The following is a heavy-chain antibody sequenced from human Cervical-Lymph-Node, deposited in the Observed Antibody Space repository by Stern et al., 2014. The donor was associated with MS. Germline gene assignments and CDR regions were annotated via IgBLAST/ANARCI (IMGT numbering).Heavy chain of an antibody. D-gene: IGHD2-15*01. CDR3: ARDIVVLVAATRLLGYGVDV. J-gene: IGHJ6*02. V-gene: IGHV1-18*01. CDR2: INTYNGNT. Sequence: MQLVESGAEVKKPGASVKVSCKASGYTFINYAISWVRQAPGQGLEWMGWINTYNGNTNSAQNLQDRVTLTTDTSTSNNYMELTSLRSDDTAIYFCARDIVVLVAATRLLGYGVDVWGQGTTVTVSS. CDR1: GYTFINYA.